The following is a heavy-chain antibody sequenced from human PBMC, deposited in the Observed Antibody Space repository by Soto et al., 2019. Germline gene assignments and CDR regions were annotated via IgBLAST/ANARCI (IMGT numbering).Heavy chain of an antibody. CDR2: INPNSGGT. CDR1: GYTFTGYY. J-gene: IGHJ6*02. CDR3: ARDLLSIRTYYYYYGMDV. D-gene: IGHD2-21*01. V-gene: IGHV1-2*04. Sequence: ASVKVSCKASGYTFTGYYMHWVRQAPGQGLEWMGWINPNSGGTNYAQKFQGWVTMTRDTSISTAYMELSRLRSDDTAVYYCARDLLSIRTYYYYYGMDVWGQGTTVTVSS.